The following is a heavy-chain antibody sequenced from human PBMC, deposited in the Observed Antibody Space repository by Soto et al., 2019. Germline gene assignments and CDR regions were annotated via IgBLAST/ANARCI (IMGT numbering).Heavy chain of an antibody. CDR2: IIPIFGTA. CDR3: ARASRRYRNDGWDFDY. V-gene: IGHV1-69*12. Sequence: QVQLVQSGAEVKKPGSSVKVSCKASGGTFSSYAISWVRQAPGQGLEWMGGIIPIFGTANYAQKFQGRVTIAADESTGTAYMELSSLRSEDTAVYYCARASRRYRNDGWDFDYWGQGTLVTVSS. CDR1: GGTFSSYA. D-gene: IGHD1-1*01. J-gene: IGHJ4*02.